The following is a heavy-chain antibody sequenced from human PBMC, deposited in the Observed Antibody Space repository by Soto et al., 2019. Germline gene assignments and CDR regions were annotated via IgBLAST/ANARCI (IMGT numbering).Heavy chain of an antibody. CDR3: SSDPGAAAATLLYFSYKKV. CDR1: GYTFTSYG. V-gene: IGHV1-18*01. D-gene: IGHD2-15*01. Sequence: ASVKVSCKASGYTFTSYGISWVRQGPGLGLEWMGWISAYNGNTNYAQKLQGRVTMTTDTSTSTAYMELRSLRSDDTAVYYCSSDPGAAAATLLYFSYKKVWGKGTKVTVSS. J-gene: IGHJ6*03. CDR2: ISAYNGNT.